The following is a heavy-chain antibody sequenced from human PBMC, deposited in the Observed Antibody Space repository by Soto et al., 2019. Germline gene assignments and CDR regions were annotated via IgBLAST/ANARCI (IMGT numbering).Heavy chain of an antibody. J-gene: IGHJ5*02. CDR3: AHSLLAAAGNWFDP. CDR2: IYWDDDK. V-gene: IGHV2-5*02. Sequence: SGHTHVNPKQTLTLTCTFYGFSLITSGLGVGRISDPPGKALEWLALIYWDDDKRYSPSMKSRLNITKDTSKNQVVLTMTNMDPVETATYYCAHSLLAAAGNWFDPWGQGTLVTVSS. CDR1: GFSLITSGLG. D-gene: IGHD6-13*01.